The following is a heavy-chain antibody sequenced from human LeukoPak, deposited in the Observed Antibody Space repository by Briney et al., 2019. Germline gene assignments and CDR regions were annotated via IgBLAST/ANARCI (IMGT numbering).Heavy chain of an antibody. CDR1: GFTFSSYW. CDR3: ARGWGYSSSSGSPSMFDP. CDR2: INSDGSST. J-gene: IGHJ5*02. D-gene: IGHD6-6*01. Sequence: PGGSLRLSCAASGFTFSSYWMHWVRQAPGKALVWVSRINSDGSSTSYADSVKGRFTISRDNAKNTLYLQMNSLRAEDTAVYYCARGWGYSSSSGSPSMFDPWGQGTLVTVSS. V-gene: IGHV3-74*01.